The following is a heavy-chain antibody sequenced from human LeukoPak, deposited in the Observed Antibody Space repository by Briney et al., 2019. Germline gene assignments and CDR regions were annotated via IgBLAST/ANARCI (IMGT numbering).Heavy chain of an antibody. J-gene: IGHJ6*03. D-gene: IGHD3-22*01. CDR3: ARNTYYYDSSGYGYYYYMDV. V-gene: IGHV5-51*01. Sequence: GGSLQISCKGSGYSFTSYWIGWVRQLPGKGVEGMGIIYPGDSDTRYSASFQGQVTISANKSISTAYLRWSSLKASDTAMYYCARNTYYYDSSGYGYYYYMDVWGKGTTVTVSS. CDR2: IYPGDSDT. CDR1: GYSFTSYW.